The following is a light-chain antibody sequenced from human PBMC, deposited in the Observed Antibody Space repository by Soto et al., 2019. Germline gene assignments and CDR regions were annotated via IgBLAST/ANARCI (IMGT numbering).Light chain of an antibody. CDR3: QQYGDSPFA. CDR1: QSIYINS. Sequence: EIVLTQSPGTLSLSPGERATLSCRASQSIYINSLAWYQHKLGQAPRLLIYAATVRATAVPDRFNGSGSGTDFALTISRLEPEDSAMYYCQQYGDSPFAFGPGTKLDVK. CDR2: AAT. V-gene: IGKV3-20*01. J-gene: IGKJ3*01.